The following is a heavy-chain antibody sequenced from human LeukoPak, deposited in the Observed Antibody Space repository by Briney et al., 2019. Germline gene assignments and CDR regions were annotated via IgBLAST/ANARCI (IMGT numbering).Heavy chain of an antibody. D-gene: IGHD4-17*01. CDR1: GYTFTGYY. Sequence: ASVKVSCKASGYTFTGYYMHWVRQAPGQGLEWMGWINPNSGGTNYAQKFQGWVTMTRDTSISTAYMEPSRLRSDDTAVYYCARDHYGDPYYYYGMDVWGQGTTVTVSS. J-gene: IGHJ6*02. V-gene: IGHV1-2*04. CDR2: INPNSGGT. CDR3: ARDHYGDPYYYYGMDV.